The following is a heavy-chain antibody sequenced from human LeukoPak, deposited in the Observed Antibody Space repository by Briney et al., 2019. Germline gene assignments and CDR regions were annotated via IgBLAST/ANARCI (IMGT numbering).Heavy chain of an antibody. J-gene: IGHJ4*02. Sequence: GGSLRLSCAASGFTFSSYAMNWVRQAPGKGLEWVSGISGSGGSTYYADSVKGRFTISRDNSKNTLYLQMNSLRAEDTAVYYCARLLYQHDYWGQGTLVTVSS. CDR2: ISGSGGST. CDR1: GFTFSSYA. CDR3: ARLLYQHDY. V-gene: IGHV3-23*01. D-gene: IGHD2-2*02.